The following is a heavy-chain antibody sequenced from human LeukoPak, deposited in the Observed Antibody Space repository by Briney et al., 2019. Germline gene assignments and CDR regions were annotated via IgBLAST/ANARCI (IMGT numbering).Heavy chain of an antibody. D-gene: IGHD1-20*01. CDR3: ARVVNWNDLEY. Sequence: PSETLSLTCTVSGGSMSSYYWNWIRQPPGKGLEWIGYIYYSGSTNYNPSLKSRVTISVDTSKNQFSLRLSSVTAADTALYYCARVVNWNDLEYWGQGTLVTVSS. V-gene: IGHV4-59*01. CDR2: IYYSGST. J-gene: IGHJ4*02. CDR1: GGSMSSYY.